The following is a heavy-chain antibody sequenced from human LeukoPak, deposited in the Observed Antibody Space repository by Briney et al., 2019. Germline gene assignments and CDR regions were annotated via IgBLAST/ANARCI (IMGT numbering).Heavy chain of an antibody. V-gene: IGHV4-4*02. CDR1: GFTFSNAW. D-gene: IGHD2-15*01. J-gene: IGHJ4*02. CDR3: AREIFNAPTPGAY. Sequence: GSLRLSCAASGFTFSNAWMSWVRQSPGKGLEWIGEVHRSGSTNYQPSLKSRVTISIDRSKDQISLDLTSVTAADTAVYYCAREIFNAPTPGAYWGQGILVTVSS. CDR2: VHRSGST.